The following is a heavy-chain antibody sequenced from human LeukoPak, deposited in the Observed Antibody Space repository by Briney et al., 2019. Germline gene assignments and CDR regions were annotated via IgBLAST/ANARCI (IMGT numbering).Heavy chain of an antibody. CDR1: GGSISSYY. D-gene: IGHD2-21*01. J-gene: IGHJ5*02. CDR3: ARLFEPPKNWFDP. CDR2: IYTSGST. V-gene: IGHV4-4*09. Sequence: SETLSLTCTVSGGSISSYYWSWIRQPPGKGLEWIGYIYTSGSTNYNPSLKSRVTISVDTPKNQFSLKLSSVTAADTAVYYCARLFEPPKNWFDPWGQGTLVTVSS.